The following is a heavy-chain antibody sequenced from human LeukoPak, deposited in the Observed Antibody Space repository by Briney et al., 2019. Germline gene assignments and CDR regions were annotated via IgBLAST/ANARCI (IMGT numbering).Heavy chain of an antibody. CDR2: IHYSGST. V-gene: IGHV4-59*01. CDR3: ATHPPRFCSGGTCSDY. D-gene: IGHD2-15*01. CDR1: GGSISNFY. Sequence: LETLSLTCTVSGGSISNFYWSWIRQSPGKGPEWIGYIHYSGSTNYNPSLKSRVTISVDTSKNQFSLKLSSVTAADTAVYYCATHPPRFCSGGTCSDYWGQGTLVTVSS. J-gene: IGHJ4*02.